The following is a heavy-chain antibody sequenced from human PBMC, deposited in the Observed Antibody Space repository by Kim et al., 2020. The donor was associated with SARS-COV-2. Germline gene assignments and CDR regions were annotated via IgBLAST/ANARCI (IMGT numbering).Heavy chain of an antibody. CDR2: MNPNSGNT. CDR3: ARGVHSSSWYFVNWFDP. V-gene: IGHV1-8*01. CDR1: GYTFTSYD. J-gene: IGHJ5*02. D-gene: IGHD6-13*01. Sequence: ASVKVSCKASGYTFTSYDINWVRQATGQGLEWMGWMNPNSGNTGYAQKFQGRVTMTRNTSISTAYMELSSLRSEDTAVYYCARGVHSSSWYFVNWFDPWGQGTLVTVSS.